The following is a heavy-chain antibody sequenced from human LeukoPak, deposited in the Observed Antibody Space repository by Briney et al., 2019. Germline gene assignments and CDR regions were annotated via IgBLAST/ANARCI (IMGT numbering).Heavy chain of an antibody. Sequence: SETLSLTCTVSGGSISSGGYYWSWIRQHPGKGLEWIGYIYYSGSTNYNPSLKSRVTISVDTSKNQFSLKLSSVTAADTAVYYCARGADSSGYYSIFYFDYWGQGTLVTVSS. D-gene: IGHD3-22*01. J-gene: IGHJ4*02. V-gene: IGHV4-61*08. CDR1: GGSISSGGYY. CDR2: IYYSGST. CDR3: ARGADSSGYYSIFYFDY.